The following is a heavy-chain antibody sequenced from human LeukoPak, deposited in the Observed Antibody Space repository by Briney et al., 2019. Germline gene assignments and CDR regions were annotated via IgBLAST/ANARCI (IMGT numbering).Heavy chain of an antibody. CDR1: GYTFSNYW. Sequence: GGSLRLSCAASGYTFSNYWMRWVRQAPGKGLEGVANIKEDGCEKYHVDSVKGRFTISRDNGKNSLYLQINSLRAEDTAVYYCTRDPLRRFDYWGQGTLVTVSS. CDR3: TRDPLRRFDY. V-gene: IGHV3-7*03. D-gene: IGHD3-9*01. CDR2: IKEDGCEK. J-gene: IGHJ4*02.